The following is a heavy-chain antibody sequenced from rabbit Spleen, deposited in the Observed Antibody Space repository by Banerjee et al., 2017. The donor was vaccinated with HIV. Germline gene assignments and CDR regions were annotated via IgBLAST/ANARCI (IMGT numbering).Heavy chain of an antibody. J-gene: IGHJ6*01. V-gene: IGHV1S40*01. CDR2: VYAGSSGST. CDR1: GFSFNSGYD. Sequence: QSLEESGGGLVKPGASLTLTCKASGFSFNSGYDMCWVRQAPGKGLERIACVYAGSSGSTYSATWAKGRFTISKTSSTTVTLQMTSLTAADTATYFCARDTGSSFSSYGMDLWGPGTLVTVS. CDR3: ARDTGSSFSSYGMDL. D-gene: IGHD8-1*01.